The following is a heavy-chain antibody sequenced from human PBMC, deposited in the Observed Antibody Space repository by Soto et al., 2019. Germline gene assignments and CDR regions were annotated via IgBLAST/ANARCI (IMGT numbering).Heavy chain of an antibody. CDR3: ARDTRRRASGYSYGFPDSYFDY. CDR2: INPNSGGT. CDR1: GYTFTGYY. D-gene: IGHD5-18*01. Sequence: ASVKVSCKASGYTFTGYYMHWVRQAPGQGLEWMGWINPNSGGTNYAQKFQGRVTMTRDTSISTAYMELSRLRSDDTAVYYCARDTRRRASGYSYGFPDSYFDYWGQGTLVIVSS. V-gene: IGHV1-2*02. J-gene: IGHJ4*02.